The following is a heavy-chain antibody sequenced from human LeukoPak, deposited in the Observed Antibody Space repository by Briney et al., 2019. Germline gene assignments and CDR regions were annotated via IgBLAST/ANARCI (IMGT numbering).Heavy chain of an antibody. Sequence: SETLSLTCAVYGGSFSGYYWSWIRQPPGKGLEWIGEINHSGSTNYNPSLKSRVTISVDTSKNQFSLKLSSVTAADTAVYYRARVASSSWYYFDYWGQGTLVTVSS. D-gene: IGHD6-13*01. CDR3: ARVASSSWYYFDY. V-gene: IGHV4-34*01. J-gene: IGHJ4*02. CDR1: GGSFSGYY. CDR2: INHSGST.